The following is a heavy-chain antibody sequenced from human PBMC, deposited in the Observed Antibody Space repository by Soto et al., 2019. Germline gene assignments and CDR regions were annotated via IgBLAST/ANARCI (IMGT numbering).Heavy chain of an antibody. J-gene: IGHJ5*02. CDR2: IYYSGST. V-gene: IGHV4-31*03. CDR1: GGSISSGGYY. CDR3: ARGVRFLEGFDP. Sequence: PSGTLCLTCTVSGGSISSGGYYWSWVRQHPGKGLEWIGYIYYSGSTYYNPSLKSRVTISVGTSKNQFSLKLSSVTAADTAVYYCARGVRFLEGFDPWGQGTLVTVSS. D-gene: IGHD3-3*01.